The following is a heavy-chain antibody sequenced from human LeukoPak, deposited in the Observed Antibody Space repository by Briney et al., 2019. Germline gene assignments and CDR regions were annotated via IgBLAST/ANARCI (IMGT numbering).Heavy chain of an antibody. CDR2: LYTNGST. J-gene: IGHJ3*02. V-gene: IGHV4-4*07. CDR1: GGSISSYY. Sequence: SETLSLICTVSGGSISSYYWSWIRQPAGKGLEWIGRLYTNGSTNNNPSLKSRVTMSVDTSKNQFSLKLSSVTAADTAVYYCVMGYDSSGYYSYDAFDIWGQGTMVTVSS. D-gene: IGHD3-22*01. CDR3: VMGYDSSGYYSYDAFDI.